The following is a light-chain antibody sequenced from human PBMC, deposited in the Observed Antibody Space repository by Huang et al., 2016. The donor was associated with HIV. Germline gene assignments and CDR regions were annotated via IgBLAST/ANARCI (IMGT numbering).Light chain of an antibody. V-gene: IGKV1-12*02. CDR2: VVS. CDR3: QQVSSFPLS. J-gene: IGKJ4*01. Sequence: DIQMTQSPSSVSASVGARVTITCRASQSLYSSLGWYQQKAGKAPNLLIYVVSTLQSGVPSRFSGSGSGTDFTLTSSSLRPEDFATYYCQQVSSFPLSFGGGTKVEIK. CDR1: QSLYSS.